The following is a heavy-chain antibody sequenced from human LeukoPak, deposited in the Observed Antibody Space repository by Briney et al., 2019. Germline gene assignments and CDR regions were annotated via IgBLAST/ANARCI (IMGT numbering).Heavy chain of an antibody. D-gene: IGHD5-12*01. J-gene: IGHJ4*02. CDR1: GGSFSGYY. CDR3: ARGLGRGYSGSPVGY. V-gene: IGHV4-34*01. Sequence: PSETLSLTCAVYGGSFSGYYWSWIRQPPGKGLEWIGEINHSGSTNYNPSLKSRVTISVDTSKNQFSLKLSSVTAAGTAVYYCARGLGRGYSGSPVGYWGQGTLVTVSS. CDR2: INHSGST.